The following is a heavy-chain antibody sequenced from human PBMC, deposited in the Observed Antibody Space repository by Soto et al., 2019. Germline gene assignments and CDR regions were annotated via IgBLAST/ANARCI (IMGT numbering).Heavy chain of an antibody. CDR2: IYYSGST. J-gene: IGHJ5*02. D-gene: IGHD3-10*01. CDR3: GRLGGMMVRGVIWFDP. CDR1: GGSISSYY. Sequence: PSETLSLTCTVSGGSISSYYLSWIRQPPGKGLEWIGSIYYSGSTYYNPSLKSRVTISVDTSKNQFSLKLSSVTAADTAVYYCGRLGGMMVRGVIWFDPWGQGTLVTVSS. V-gene: IGHV4-59*05.